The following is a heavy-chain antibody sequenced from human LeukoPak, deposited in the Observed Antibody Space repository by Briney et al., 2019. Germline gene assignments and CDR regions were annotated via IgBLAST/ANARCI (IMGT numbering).Heavy chain of an antibody. Sequence: GGSLRLSCAASGFTFSSYGMTWLRQTPAKGLEWVSAISGSGETTYYSDSVKGRFTISRDNSKNTLFLQMNSLRAEDAAMYYCAKTNGYFDQWGQGTLVAVSS. CDR2: ISGSGETT. CDR3: AKTNGYFDQ. V-gene: IGHV3-23*01. CDR1: GFTFSSYG. D-gene: IGHD2-8*01. J-gene: IGHJ4*02.